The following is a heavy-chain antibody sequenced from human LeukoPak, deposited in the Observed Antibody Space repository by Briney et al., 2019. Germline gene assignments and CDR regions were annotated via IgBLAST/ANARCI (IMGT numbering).Heavy chain of an antibody. V-gene: IGHV4-4*07. Sequence: SETLSLTCTVSPDSVTDYYWSWIRQPVGKGLEWIGYIYDIGSTNYNPSLQSRVTMSVDRSKNQFSLKLTSVTAADTAVYYCARGGSFYCYMDVWGKGTTVTVSS. J-gene: IGHJ6*03. D-gene: IGHD3-10*01. CDR1: PDSVTDYY. CDR2: IYDIGST. CDR3: ARGGSFYCYMDV.